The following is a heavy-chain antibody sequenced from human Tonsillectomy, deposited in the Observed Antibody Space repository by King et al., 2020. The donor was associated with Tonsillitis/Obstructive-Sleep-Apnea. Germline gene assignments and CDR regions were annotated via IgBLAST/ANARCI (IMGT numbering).Heavy chain of an antibody. CDR1: GGTFSTYA. J-gene: IGHJ4*02. V-gene: IGHV1-69*12. CDR2: IIPIFDTA. Sequence: QLVQSGAEVKKPGSSVKVSCKASGGTFSTYAISWVRQAPGQGLEWMGGIIPIFDTANYAQKFQGRVTITADESATTAYMELSSLRSEDTAVYYCARVRLLDCYYIGYFDYWGQGTLVTVSS. D-gene: IGHD3-10*01. CDR3: ARVRLLDCYYIGYFDY.